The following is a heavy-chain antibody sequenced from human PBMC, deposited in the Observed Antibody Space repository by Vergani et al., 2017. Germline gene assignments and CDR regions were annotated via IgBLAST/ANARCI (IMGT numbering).Heavy chain of an antibody. CDR2: ISPNNGDT. J-gene: IGHJ6*03. CDR3: TRVRQEGDFYYYMDV. V-gene: IGHV1-2*02. Sequence: QVQLVQSGAEVKKPGASVKVSCKTSGYSFTDYYFHWVRQAPGQGLEWMGWISPNNGDTHYAQKFQGRVIMTRDTSISTAYMELRSLKSDDTAVYYCTRVRQEGDFYYYMDVWGKGTTVTVSS. CDR1: GYSFTDYY. D-gene: IGHD3-16*01.